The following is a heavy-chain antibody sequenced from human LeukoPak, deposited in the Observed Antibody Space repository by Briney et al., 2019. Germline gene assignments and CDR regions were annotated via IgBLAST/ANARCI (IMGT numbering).Heavy chain of an antibody. Sequence: GGSLRLSCAASGFTFSSYAMHWVRQVPGKGLEYVSAISSSGVSTYYANSVKGRFTISRDNSKNTLYLQMGSLRTEDMAIYYCARGPDVVLVSHWSFFDYWGQGTLVTVSS. CDR2: ISSSGVST. J-gene: IGHJ4*02. D-gene: IGHD2-8*02. CDR3: ARGPDVVLVSHWSFFDY. V-gene: IGHV3-64*01. CDR1: GFTFSSYA.